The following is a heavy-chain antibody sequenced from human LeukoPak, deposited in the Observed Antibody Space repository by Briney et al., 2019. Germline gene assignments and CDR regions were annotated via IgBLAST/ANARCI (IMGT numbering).Heavy chain of an antibody. CDR1: GGSISTYY. CDR3: ARLIFRDGLDY. CDR2: IYYTGST. J-gene: IGHJ4*02. V-gene: IGHV4-59*08. D-gene: IGHD5-24*01. Sequence: SETLSLTCTVSGGSISTYYWSWIRQPPGQGLEWIGYIYYTGSTSYNPSLKSRVTISVDTSKNQFSLQLSSVTAADTAVYYCARLIFRDGLDYWGQGTLVTVSS.